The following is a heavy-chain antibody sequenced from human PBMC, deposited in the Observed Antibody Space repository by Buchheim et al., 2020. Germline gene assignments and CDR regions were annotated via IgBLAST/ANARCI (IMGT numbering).Heavy chain of an antibody. V-gene: IGHV3-74*01. Sequence: EVQLVESGGGLVQPGGSLRLSCAASGFTFSNYRVHWVRQVPGKGLVWVSRITGDGSDIVYADSVKGRFTISRENAKNTLYLQMDSLRAEDTAVYYCTRDGGNGRLFDYWGQGTL. CDR3: TRDGGNGRLFDY. CDR1: GFTFSNYR. J-gene: IGHJ4*02. D-gene: IGHD2-15*01. CDR2: ITGDGSDI.